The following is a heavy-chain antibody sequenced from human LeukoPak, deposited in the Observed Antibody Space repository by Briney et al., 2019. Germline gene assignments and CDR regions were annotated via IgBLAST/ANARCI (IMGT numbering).Heavy chain of an antibody. J-gene: IGHJ3*02. Sequence: GGSLRLSCAASGFTFDDYAMHWVRQAPGKGLEWVSLISGDGGSTYYADSVRGLFTISRDNSKNSLYLQMDSLRTEDTAFYYCAKEIDTLGTNAFDIWGQGTMVTVSS. D-gene: IGHD2-15*01. CDR3: AKEIDTLGTNAFDI. CDR2: ISGDGGST. V-gene: IGHV3-43*02. CDR1: GFTFDDYA.